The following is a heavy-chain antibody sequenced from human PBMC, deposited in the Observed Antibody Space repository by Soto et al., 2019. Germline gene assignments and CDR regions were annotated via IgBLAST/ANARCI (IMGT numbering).Heavy chain of an antibody. CDR1: GFTFTNYA. J-gene: IGHJ4*02. D-gene: IGHD2-8*02. CDR3: VREDCTGGLCKRFDY. V-gene: IGHV3-23*01. CDR2: ISGSGGNT. Sequence: GGSLRLSCAASGFTFTNYAMSWVRQAPGKGLEWVSSISGSGGNTYYADSVRGRFTVSRDNAKNTLYLQMSSLRAEDTAVYYCVREDCTGGLCKRFDYWGQGTPVTVSS.